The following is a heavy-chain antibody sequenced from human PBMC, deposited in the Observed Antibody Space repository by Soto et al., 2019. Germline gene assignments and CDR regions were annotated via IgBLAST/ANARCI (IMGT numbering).Heavy chain of an antibody. CDR1: GYTFTSYA. Sequence: QVQLVQSGAEEKKPGASVKVSCKASGYTFTSYAMHWVRQAPGQRREWMGWINAGNGNTNYSQRFQGRVTIPRDTSASTAYMELSRLRSQDTAVYYCARGIVVVTALDYWGQGNLVTVSS. V-gene: IGHV1-3*05. CDR2: INAGNGNT. J-gene: IGHJ4*02. D-gene: IGHD2-21*02. CDR3: ARGIVVVTALDY.